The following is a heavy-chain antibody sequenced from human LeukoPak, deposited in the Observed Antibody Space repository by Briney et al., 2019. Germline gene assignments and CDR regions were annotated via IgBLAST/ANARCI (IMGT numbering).Heavy chain of an antibody. Sequence: GGSLRLSCAASGFTVSSNNMNWVHQAPGKGLEWVSAINSSSSYIYYADSVKGRFTISRDNAKNSLYLQMNSLRAEDTAVYYCARDQGENVLRFLEWSDYAFDIWGQGTMVTVSS. CDR2: INSSSSYI. D-gene: IGHD3-3*01. CDR3: ARDQGENVLRFLEWSDYAFDI. V-gene: IGHV3-21*01. CDR1: GFTVSSNN. J-gene: IGHJ3*02.